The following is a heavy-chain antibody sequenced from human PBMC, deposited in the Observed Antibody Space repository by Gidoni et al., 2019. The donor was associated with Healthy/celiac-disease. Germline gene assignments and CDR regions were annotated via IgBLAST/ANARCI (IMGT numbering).Heavy chain of an antibody. V-gene: IGHV3-21*01. Sequence: EVQLVESGGGLVKPGGSLRLSCAASGFTFSSYSMNWVRQAPGKGLEWVSSISSSSSYIYYADSVKGRFTISRDNAKNSLYLQMNSLRAEDTAVYYCARGAPMTTYAFDIWGQGTMVTVSS. CDR1: GFTFSSYS. CDR2: ISSSSSYI. D-gene: IGHD4-4*01. CDR3: ARGAPMTTYAFDI. J-gene: IGHJ3*02.